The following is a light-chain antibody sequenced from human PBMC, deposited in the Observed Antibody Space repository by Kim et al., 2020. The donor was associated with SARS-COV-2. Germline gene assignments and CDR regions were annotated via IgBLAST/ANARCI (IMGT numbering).Light chain of an antibody. V-gene: IGLV3-1*01. CDR2: QDD. J-gene: IGLJ2*01. CDR1: KLGSKY. Sequence: SYELTRPPSVSVSPGQTASITCSGDKLGSKYVCWYQQKAGQSPALVIYQDDKRSSGIPARFSGSTSGNTATLTIRGTQAMDEADYYCQAYDINTVIFGGGTQLTVL. CDR3: QAYDINTVI.